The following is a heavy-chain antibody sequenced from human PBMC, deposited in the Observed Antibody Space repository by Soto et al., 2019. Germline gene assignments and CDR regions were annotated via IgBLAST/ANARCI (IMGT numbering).Heavy chain of an antibody. V-gene: IGHV1-18*01. Sequence: ASVKVSCKASGYTFTSYGMSWVRQAPGQGLEWMGWISAYNGNTNYAQKLQGRVTMTTDTSTSTAYMELRSLRSDDTAVYYCARPLTPYYDFWGGLDYYYGMAVWGQGTTVTVSS. D-gene: IGHD3-3*01. CDR1: GYTFTSYG. CDR2: ISAYNGNT. J-gene: IGHJ6*02. CDR3: ARPLTPYYDFWGGLDYYYGMAV.